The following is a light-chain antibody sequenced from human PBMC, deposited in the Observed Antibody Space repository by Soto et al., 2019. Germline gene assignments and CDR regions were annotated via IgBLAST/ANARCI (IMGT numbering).Light chain of an antibody. CDR3: QQYHDWWT. Sequence: EIVMTQSPATLSVSPGERATLACRASHSVSSNLAWYQQRPGQAPRLLIYGASTRATSIPARFSGRGFGTPFPHNIRGLQYEDFTLDYYQQYHDWWTFGQGTKVEIK. CDR2: GAS. V-gene: IGKV3-15*01. CDR1: HSVSSN. J-gene: IGKJ1*01.